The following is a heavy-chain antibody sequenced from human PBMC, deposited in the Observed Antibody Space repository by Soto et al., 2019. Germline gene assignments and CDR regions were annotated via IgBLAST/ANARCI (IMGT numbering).Heavy chain of an antibody. Sequence: LRLSCAASGFTFSSYAMHWVRQAPGKGLEWVAVISYDGSNKYYADSVKGRFTISRDNSKNTLYLQMNSLRAEDTAVYYCARGQRGSSPMGYYYYYYGMDVWGHGTTVTVSS. V-gene: IGHV3-30-3*01. CDR3: ARGQRGSSPMGYYYYYYGMDV. J-gene: IGHJ6*02. CDR2: ISYDGSNK. D-gene: IGHD6-6*01. CDR1: GFTFSSYA.